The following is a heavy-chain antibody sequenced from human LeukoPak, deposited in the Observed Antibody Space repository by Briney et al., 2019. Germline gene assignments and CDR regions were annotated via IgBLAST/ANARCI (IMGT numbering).Heavy chain of an antibody. CDR3: ARGTGSKIDY. D-gene: IGHD1-1*01. J-gene: IGHJ4*02. CDR2: INHSGST. V-gene: IGHV4-34*01. Sequence: SETLSLTCAVYGGSFSGYYWSWIRQPPGKGLEWIGEINHSGSTNYNPSLKSRVTISVDTSKNQLSLKLSSVTAADTAVYYCARGTGSKIDYWGQGTLVTVSS. CDR1: GGSFSGYY.